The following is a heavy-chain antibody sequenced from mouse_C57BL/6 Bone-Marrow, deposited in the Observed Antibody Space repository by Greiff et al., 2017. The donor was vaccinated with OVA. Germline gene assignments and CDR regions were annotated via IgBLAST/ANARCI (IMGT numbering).Heavy chain of an antibody. CDR2: IDPEDGDT. V-gene: IGHV14-1*01. CDR1: GFNIKDYY. D-gene: IGHD2-4*01. Sequence: VQLQQSGAELVRPGASVKLSCTASGFNIKDYYMHWVKQRPEQGLEWIGRIDPEDGDTEYAPKFQGKATMTADTSSNTAYLQLSSLTSEDTAVDYCTTDRIYYDYDDAMDYWGQGTSVTVSS. J-gene: IGHJ4*01. CDR3: TTDRIYYDYDDAMDY.